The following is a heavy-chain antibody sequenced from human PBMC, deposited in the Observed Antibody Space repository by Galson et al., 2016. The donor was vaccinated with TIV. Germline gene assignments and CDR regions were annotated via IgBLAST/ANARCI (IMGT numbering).Heavy chain of an antibody. D-gene: IGHD3-22*01. CDR2: DGRT. CDR3: ARDRYYDARGYYYYYYGMDV. V-gene: IGHV3-53*01. Sequence: DGRTYYTDSVRGRFTISRDSSKNTLYLQMNSLRAEDTAVYYCARDRYYDARGYYYYYYGMDVWGQGTTVTVSS. J-gene: IGHJ6*02.